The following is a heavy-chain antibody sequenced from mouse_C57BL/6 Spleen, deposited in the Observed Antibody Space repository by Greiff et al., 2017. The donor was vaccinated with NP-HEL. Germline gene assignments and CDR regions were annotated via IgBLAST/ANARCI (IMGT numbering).Heavy chain of an antibody. CDR3: ARYYEYWYFDV. CDR1: GYSFTGYY. CDR2: INPSTGGT. Sequence: EVKLVESGPELVKPGASVKISCKASGYSFTGYYMHWVKQSSEKSLEWIGEINPSTGGTSHNQKFKGKATLTVDKSASTAYMQLKSLTSEDSAVYYCARYYEYWYFDVWGTGTTVTVSS. V-gene: IGHV1-43*01. D-gene: IGHD1-1*01. J-gene: IGHJ1*03.